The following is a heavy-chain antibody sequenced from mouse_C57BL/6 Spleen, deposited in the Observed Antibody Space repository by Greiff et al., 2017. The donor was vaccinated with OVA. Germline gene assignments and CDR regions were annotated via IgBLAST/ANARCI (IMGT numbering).Heavy chain of an antibody. D-gene: IGHD1-1*01. CDR2: IYPGSGST. V-gene: IGHV1-55*01. CDR1: GYTFTSYW. CDR3: AGGGFTTVVANLRYWYFDV. Sequence: VQLQQPGAELVKPGASVKMSCKASGYTFTSYWITWVKQRPGQGLEWIGDIYPGSGSTNYNEKFKSKATLTVDTTSSTSYMQLRSLISEYSAVYYCAGGGFTTVVANLRYWYFDVWGTGTTVTVSS. J-gene: IGHJ1*03.